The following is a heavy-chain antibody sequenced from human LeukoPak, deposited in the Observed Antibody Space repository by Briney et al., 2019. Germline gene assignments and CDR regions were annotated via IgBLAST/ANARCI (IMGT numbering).Heavy chain of an antibody. Sequence: GGSLRLSCAASGFTFSAYAMSWVRQAPGKGLEWVSCISASGGTTYYADSVKGRFIISRDNSKNTVFLQMNSLRAEDTAVYYCAKDRSVLLRCFDWLFHFDYWGQGILVTVSS. CDR3: AKDRSVLLRCFDWLFHFDY. CDR1: GFTFSAYA. J-gene: IGHJ4*02. CDR2: ISASGGTT. D-gene: IGHD3-9*01. V-gene: IGHV3-23*01.